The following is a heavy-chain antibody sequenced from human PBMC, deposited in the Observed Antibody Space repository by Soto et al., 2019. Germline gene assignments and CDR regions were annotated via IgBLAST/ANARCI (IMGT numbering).Heavy chain of an antibody. J-gene: IGHJ6*02. CDR2: IYHSGST. CDR3: ARDHASYYGSEPFSNYGMDV. Sequence: SETLSLTCAVSGGSISSSNWWRWVRQPPGKGLAWIGEIYHSGSTNYKPSLKSRVTISVDKSKNQFSLKLSSVTAADPAVYYCARDHASYYGSEPFSNYGMDVWGQGTTVTVSS. V-gene: IGHV4-4*02. D-gene: IGHD3-10*01. CDR1: GGSISSSNW.